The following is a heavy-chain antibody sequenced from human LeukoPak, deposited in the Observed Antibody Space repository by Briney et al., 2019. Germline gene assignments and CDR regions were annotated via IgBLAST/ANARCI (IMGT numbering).Heavy chain of an antibody. J-gene: IGHJ3*02. V-gene: IGHV4-61*02. Sequence: SETLSLTCTVSGGSISSGSYYWSWIRQPAGKGLEWIGRIYTSGSTNYNPSLKSRVTMSVDTSKNQFSLKLSSVTAADTAVYYCARDSQAADSSGLSPRDAFDIWGQGTMVTVSS. CDR3: ARDSQAADSSGLSPRDAFDI. CDR1: GGSISSGSYY. D-gene: IGHD6-19*01. CDR2: IYTSGST.